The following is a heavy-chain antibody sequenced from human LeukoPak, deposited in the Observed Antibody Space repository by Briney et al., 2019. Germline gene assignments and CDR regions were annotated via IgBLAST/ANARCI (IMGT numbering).Heavy chain of an antibody. V-gene: IGHV1-18*01. Sequence: ASVKVSCKASGYTFTSYGISWVRQAPGQGLEWMGWISAYNGNTNYAQKLQGRVTMTTDTSTSTAYMELRSPRSDDTAVYYCARELYSSGWYAPNWFDPWGQGTLVTVSS. J-gene: IGHJ5*02. CDR1: GYTFTSYG. CDR3: ARELYSSGWYAPNWFDP. CDR2: ISAYNGNT. D-gene: IGHD6-19*01.